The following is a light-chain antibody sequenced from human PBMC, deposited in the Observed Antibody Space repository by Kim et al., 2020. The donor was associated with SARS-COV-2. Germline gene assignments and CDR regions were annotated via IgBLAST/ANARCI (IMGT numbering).Light chain of an antibody. J-gene: IGLJ3*02. V-gene: IGLV3-1*01. CDR1: KLGDKY. CDR3: QAWDSSTANWV. Sequence: PGQTASITCSGDKLGDKYACWYQQKPGQSPVLVIYQDSKRPSGIPERFSGSNSGNTATLTISGTQAMDEADYYCQAWDSSTANWVFGGGTKLTVL. CDR2: QDS.